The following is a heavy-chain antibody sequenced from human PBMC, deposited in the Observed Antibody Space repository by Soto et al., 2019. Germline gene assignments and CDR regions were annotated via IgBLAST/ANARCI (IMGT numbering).Heavy chain of an antibody. CDR2: IYPGDSDT. CDR3: ARHGETPSYYYYYGMDV. Sequence: GESLKISCKGSGYSFTSYWIGWVRQMPGKGLEWMGIIYPGDSDTRYSPSFQGQVTISADKSISTAYLQWSSLKASDTAMYYCARHGETPSYYYYYGMDVWGQGTTVTVSS. J-gene: IGHJ6*02. D-gene: IGHD7-27*01. V-gene: IGHV5-51*01. CDR1: GYSFTSYW.